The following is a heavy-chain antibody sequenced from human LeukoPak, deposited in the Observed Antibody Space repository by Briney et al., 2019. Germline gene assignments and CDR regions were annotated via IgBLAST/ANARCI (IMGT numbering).Heavy chain of an antibody. CDR1: GITLSNYG. CDR2: ISDTGGST. Sequence: GGSMRLSCAVSGITLSNYGMSWVRQAPGKGLEWVAGISDTGGSTNYADSVKDRFTISRDNPKNTLYLQMNSLRAEDTAVYFCAKRGVVIRVILVGFHKQAYYFDSWGQGALVTVSS. D-gene: IGHD3-22*01. V-gene: IGHV3-23*01. CDR3: AKRGVVIRVILVGFHKQAYYFDS. J-gene: IGHJ4*02.